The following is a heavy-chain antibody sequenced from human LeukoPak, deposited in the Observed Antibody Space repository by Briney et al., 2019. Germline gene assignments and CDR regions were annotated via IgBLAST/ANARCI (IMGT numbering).Heavy chain of an antibody. V-gene: IGHV3-23*01. Sequence: GGALRLSCAASGFTFNSYAMSWVRQAPGRGLEWVSAISGSGSSTYYADSVKGRFTISRDNSRNTLSLRMNSLRAEDTAVYYCAKRAGYNSNYFDYWGQGTLVTVSS. D-gene: IGHD5-24*01. CDR3: AKRAGYNSNYFDY. CDR1: GFTFNSYA. CDR2: ISGSGSST. J-gene: IGHJ4*02.